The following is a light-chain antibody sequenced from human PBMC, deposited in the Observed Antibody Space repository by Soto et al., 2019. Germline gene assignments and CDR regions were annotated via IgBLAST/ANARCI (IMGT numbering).Light chain of an antibody. J-gene: IGKJ4*01. Sequence: EIVMTQSSATLSVSQGERATLSCRASQSVGRNLAWYQQKPGQAPRLLIYGASTRATGIPARFSGSASGTEFTLTISSLQSEDFAIYSCQQYNHWPPLTFGGGTKVEIK. CDR2: GAS. V-gene: IGKV3-15*01. CDR1: QSVGRN. CDR3: QQYNHWPPLT.